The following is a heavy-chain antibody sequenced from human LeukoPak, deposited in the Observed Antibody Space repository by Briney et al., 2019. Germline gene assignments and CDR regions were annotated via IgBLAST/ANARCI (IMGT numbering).Heavy chain of an antibody. D-gene: IGHD6-19*01. CDR3: YVAVAAAGYYFDY. CDR2: IIPIFGTA. CDR1: GGTFSSYA. V-gene: IGHV1-69*06. Sequence: SVKVSCKASGGTFSSYAISWVRQAPGQGLEWMGGIIPIFGTANYAQKFQGRVTITADKSTSTAYMELSSLRSEDTAVYYCYVAVAAAGYYFDYWGQGTLVTVSS. J-gene: IGHJ4*02.